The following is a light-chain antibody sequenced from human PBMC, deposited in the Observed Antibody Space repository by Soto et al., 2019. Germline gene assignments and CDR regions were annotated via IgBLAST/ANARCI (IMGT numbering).Light chain of an antibody. CDR3: QQYNNWPPIT. J-gene: IGKJ5*01. V-gene: IGKV3-15*01. CDR2: GAS. Sequence: EIVRTQSPATLSVSPGERATLSCRASQSVSGNLAWYQQKPGQAPRLLIYGASTRATGIPARFSGSGSGTEFTLTISRLQSEDFAVYSCQQYNNWPPITFGQGTRLEIK. CDR1: QSVSGN.